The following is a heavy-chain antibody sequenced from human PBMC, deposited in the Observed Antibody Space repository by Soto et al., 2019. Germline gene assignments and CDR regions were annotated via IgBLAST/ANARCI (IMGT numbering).Heavy chain of an antibody. Sequence: ASVKVSCKASGGTFSSYAISWVRQAPGQGLEWMGGIIPIFGTANYAQKFQGRVTITADESTSTAYMELSSLRPEDTAVYYCAREMGLRYFDWLLYSTYYYYGMDVWGQGTTVTVSS. V-gene: IGHV1-69*13. CDR2: IIPIFGTA. D-gene: IGHD3-9*01. CDR3: AREMGLRYFDWLLYSTYYYYGMDV. J-gene: IGHJ6*02. CDR1: GGTFSSYA.